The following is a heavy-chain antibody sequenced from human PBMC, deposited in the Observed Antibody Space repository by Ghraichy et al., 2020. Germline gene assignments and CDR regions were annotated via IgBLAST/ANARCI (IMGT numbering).Heavy chain of an antibody. D-gene: IGHD3-10*01. V-gene: IGHV3-23*01. CDR3: AKSPVLLWFGELPNDAFDI. CDR2: ISGSGGST. J-gene: IGHJ3*02. Sequence: GGSLRLSCAASGFTFSSYAMSWVRQAPGKGLEWVSAISGSGGSTYYADSVKGRFTISRDNSKNTLYLQMNSLRAEDTAVYYCAKSPVLLWFGELPNDAFDIWGQGTMVTVSS. CDR1: GFTFSSYA.